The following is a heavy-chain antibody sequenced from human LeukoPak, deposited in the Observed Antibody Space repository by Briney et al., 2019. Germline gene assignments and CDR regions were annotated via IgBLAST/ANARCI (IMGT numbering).Heavy chain of an antibody. D-gene: IGHD5-24*01. J-gene: IGHJ4*02. Sequence: SETLSLTCTVSGGSISSSSYYWGWIRQPPGKGLEWIGSIYYSGSTYYNPSLKSRVTISVDTSKNQFSLKLSSVTAADTAVYYCAREERDGYNSWGQGTLVTVSS. CDR2: IYYSGST. CDR1: GGSISSSSYY. V-gene: IGHV4-39*01. CDR3: AREERDGYNS.